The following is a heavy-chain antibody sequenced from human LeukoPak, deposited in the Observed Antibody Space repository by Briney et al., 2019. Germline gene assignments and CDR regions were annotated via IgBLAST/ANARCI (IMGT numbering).Heavy chain of an antibody. CDR3: ARVGATGGIDY. J-gene: IGHJ4*02. Sequence: ASVKVSCNASGYTFTSYGISWVRQAPGQGMGWMGWISAYNRNTNYAQKLHGRVTMTTDTSTSTAYMELRSLRSDDTAVYYCARVGATGGIDYWGQGTLVTVSS. CDR1: GYTFTSYG. V-gene: IGHV1-18*01. CDR2: ISAYNRNT. D-gene: IGHD3-10*01.